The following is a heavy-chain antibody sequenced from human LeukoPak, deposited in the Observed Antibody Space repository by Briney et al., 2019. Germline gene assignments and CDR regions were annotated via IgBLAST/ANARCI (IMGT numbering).Heavy chain of an antibody. Sequence: ASVKVSCKVSGYTLTELSMHCVRQAPGKGLEWMGGFDPEDGETIYAQKFQGRVTVITDDSTNTAYMEVSSLRYDDTAIYYCAATDGYIHRHPLYYLDYWGQGTLVIVSS. V-gene: IGHV1-24*01. D-gene: IGHD5-24*01. CDR2: FDPEDGET. CDR3: AATDGYIHRHPLYYLDY. CDR1: GYTLTELS. J-gene: IGHJ4*02.